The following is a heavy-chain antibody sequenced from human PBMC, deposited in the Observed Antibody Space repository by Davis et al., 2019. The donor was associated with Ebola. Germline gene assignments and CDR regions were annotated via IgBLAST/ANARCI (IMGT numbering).Heavy chain of an antibody. V-gene: IGHV3-23*01. CDR3: VKDSSNIWFDI. CDR2: FVTVGDT. D-gene: IGHD2/OR15-2a*01. J-gene: IGHJ3*02. CDR1: GFIFRNYV. Sequence: GGSLRLSCETSGFIFRNYVMSWVRQAPGKGLEWVSTFVTVGDTYYADSVKGRFAMSRDNSRGTLYLQMNSLRVEDSAIYYCVKDSSNIWFDIWGQGTLVTVSS.